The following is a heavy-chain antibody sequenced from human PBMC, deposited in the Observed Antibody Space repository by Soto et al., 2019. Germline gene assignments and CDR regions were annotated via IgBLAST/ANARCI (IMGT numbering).Heavy chain of an antibody. J-gene: IGHJ5*02. Sequence: SETLSLTCTVSGGSISSGDYYWSWIRQPPGKGLERIGYIYYSGSTYYNPSLKSRVTISVDTSKNQFSLKLSSVTAADTAVYYCAREDVLRFLEWPPDRWGQGTLVTVSS. D-gene: IGHD3-3*01. CDR2: IYYSGST. CDR1: GGSISSGDYY. V-gene: IGHV4-30-4*01. CDR3: AREDVLRFLEWPPDR.